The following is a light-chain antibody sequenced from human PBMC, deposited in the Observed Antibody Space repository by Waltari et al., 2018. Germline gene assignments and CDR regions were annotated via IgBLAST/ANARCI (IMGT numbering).Light chain of an antibody. V-gene: IGLV2-14*03. CDR3: SSYTSSNSYV. CDR1: SSHVGGYNY. J-gene: IGLJ1*01. Sequence: QSALTQPAPVSGSPGQSITIPCTGTSSHVGGYNYVSWYQHHPGKGPKLMTYDVSNRPSGVPNRFSGSKSGNTASLTISGLQAEDEADYYCSSYTSSNSYVFGTGTKVTVL. CDR2: DVS.